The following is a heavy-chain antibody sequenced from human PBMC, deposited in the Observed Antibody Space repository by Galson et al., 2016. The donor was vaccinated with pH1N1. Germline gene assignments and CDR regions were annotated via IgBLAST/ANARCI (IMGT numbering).Heavy chain of an antibody. CDR2: INPDSGGT. D-gene: IGHD3-10*01. Sequence: SVKVSCKASGYTFTDKYLHWVRQAPGQGLEWMGRINPDSGGTRYTQKFQGRVTMTSDKSVTTAYMELTSVTYDDTAVYFCATSVEGRGSYYFDSWGQGTLVTVSS. V-gene: IGHV1-2*06. J-gene: IGHJ4*02. CDR1: GYTFTDKY. CDR3: ATSVEGRGSYYFDS.